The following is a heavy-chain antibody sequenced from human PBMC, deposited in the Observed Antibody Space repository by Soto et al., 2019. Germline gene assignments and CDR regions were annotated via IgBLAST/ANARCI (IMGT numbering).Heavy chain of an antibody. V-gene: IGHV3-72*01. J-gene: IGHJ4*02. Sequence: EVQLVESGGGLVQPGGSLRLSCAASGFTLSDHYIDWVRQAPGKGLEWVTRSRNRANGYTTEYAASVKGRFTISRDDSKSSLYLQMNSLKAEDTAVYYCVRAARNARDFDYWGQGTLVTVSS. D-gene: IGHD3-3*02. CDR1: GFTLSDHY. CDR3: VRAARNARDFDY. CDR2: SRNRANGYTT.